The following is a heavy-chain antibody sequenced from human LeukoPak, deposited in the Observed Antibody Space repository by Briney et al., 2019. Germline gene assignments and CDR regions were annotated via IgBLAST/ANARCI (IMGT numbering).Heavy chain of an antibody. CDR2: IKPSGSEN. CDR3: ARDLDTYVVLTAYDTFDI. CDR1: GFTFSNYW. D-gene: IGHD2-21*02. V-gene: IGHV3-7*01. J-gene: IGHJ3*02. Sequence: QPGGSLRLSCEGSGFTFSNYWMTWVRQAPEKGLEWVANIKPSGSENHYADSVEGRFTISRDNAKNSLYLQMNSLRAEDTAVYYCARDLDTYVVLTAYDTFDIWGQGTMVTVSS.